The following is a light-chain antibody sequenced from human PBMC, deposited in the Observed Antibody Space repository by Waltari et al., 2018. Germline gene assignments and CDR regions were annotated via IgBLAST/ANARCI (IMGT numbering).Light chain of an antibody. V-gene: IGKV2-28*01. Sequence: DIVMTQSPLSLPVTPGEPASISCRSSQSLLQSNGYNYLDWYLQKPGQSPQLLIYLGSNRASGVPDRCSGSGSGTDFTLKISRVETEDVGVYYCMQALQTPVTFGQGTKLEI. CDR3: MQALQTPVT. CDR1: QSLLQSNGYNY. J-gene: IGKJ2*01. CDR2: LGS.